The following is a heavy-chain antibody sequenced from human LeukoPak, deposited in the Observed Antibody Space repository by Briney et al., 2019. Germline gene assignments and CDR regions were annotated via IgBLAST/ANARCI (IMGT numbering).Heavy chain of an antibody. CDR1: GGSLSNYY. D-gene: IGHD5-18*01. CDR3: AKVYSYGPKDDF. Sequence: PSETLSLTCAVYGGSLSNYYWSWIRQPPGKGLGWIGEINHSGSINHNPSLKSRVTISIDTSKNQFSLKLTSVTAADTAVYYCAKVYSYGPKDDFWGQGTLVTVSS. CDR2: INHSGSI. J-gene: IGHJ4*02. V-gene: IGHV4-34*01.